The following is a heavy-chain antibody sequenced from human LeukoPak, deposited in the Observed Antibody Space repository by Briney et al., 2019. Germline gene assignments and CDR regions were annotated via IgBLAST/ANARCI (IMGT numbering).Heavy chain of an antibody. Sequence: ASVKVSCKVSGYTLSDLAMHWVRQAPGKGLEWMGGLHPEDGEAIYAQPLQGRVTMTEDTSTDTAYMELSSLRSEDTAVYYCATRNFGDNGAFDIWGQGTMVTVSS. V-gene: IGHV1-24*01. D-gene: IGHD4-17*01. J-gene: IGHJ3*02. CDR1: GYTLSDLA. CDR3: ATRNFGDNGAFDI. CDR2: LHPEDGEA.